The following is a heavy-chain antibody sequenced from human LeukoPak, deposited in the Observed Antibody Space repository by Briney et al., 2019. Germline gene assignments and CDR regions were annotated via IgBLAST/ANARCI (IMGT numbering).Heavy chain of an antibody. Sequence: PGGSLRLSCAASGFTFSSYSMNWVRQAPGRGLEWVSYISSSSSTKYYADSVKGRFTISRDNAKNSLYLQMNSLRAEDTAVYYCARGWEEYQLLPYGMDVWGQGTTVTVSS. CDR1: GFTFSSYS. V-gene: IGHV3-48*01. CDR2: ISSSSSTK. D-gene: IGHD2-2*01. J-gene: IGHJ6*02. CDR3: ARGWEEYQLLPYGMDV.